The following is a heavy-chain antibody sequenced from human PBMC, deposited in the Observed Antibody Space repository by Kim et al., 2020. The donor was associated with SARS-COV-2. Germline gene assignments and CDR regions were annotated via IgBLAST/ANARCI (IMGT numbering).Heavy chain of an antibody. V-gene: IGHV4-61*01. Sequence: SETLSLTCTVSGGSVSSGSYYWSWIRQPPGKGLEWIGYIYYSGSTNYNPSLKSRVTISVDTSKNQFSLKLSSVTAADTAVYYCARDRSSGQWLSRYYYYGMDVWGQGTTVTVSS. J-gene: IGHJ6*02. CDR2: IYYSGST. CDR1: GGSVSSGSYY. D-gene: IGHD6-19*01. CDR3: ARDRSSGQWLSRYYYYGMDV.